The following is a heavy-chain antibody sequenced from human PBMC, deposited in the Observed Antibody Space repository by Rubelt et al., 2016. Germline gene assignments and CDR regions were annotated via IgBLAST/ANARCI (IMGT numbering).Heavy chain of an antibody. CDR3: AGGNSGYDYGLDY. CDR2: INPNSGGT. CDR1: GYTFTGYY. V-gene: IGHV1-2*02. D-gene: IGHD5-12*01. Sequence: QVQLVQSGAEVKKPGASVKVSCKASGYTFTGYYMHWVRQAPGQGLEWMGWINPNSGGTNYARKFPGRVPMTRDTSVSTAYMELSRLTSDDTPVYYCAGGNSGYDYGLDYGGQGTLVTVSS. J-gene: IGHJ4*02.